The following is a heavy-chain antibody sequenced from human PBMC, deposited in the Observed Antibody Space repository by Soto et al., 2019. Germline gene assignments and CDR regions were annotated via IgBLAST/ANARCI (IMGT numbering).Heavy chain of an antibody. Sequence: GASVKVSCKASGYTFTSYDINWVRQATGQGLEWMGWMNPNSGNTGYAQKFQGRVTMTRNTSISTAYMELSSLRSEDTAVYYCARAFCSQALRRRSGTTGYWGQGTLVTVSS. D-gene: IGHD1-1*01. CDR3: ARAFCSQALRRRSGTTGY. J-gene: IGHJ4*02. CDR2: MNPNSGNT. V-gene: IGHV1-8*01. CDR1: GYTFTSYD.